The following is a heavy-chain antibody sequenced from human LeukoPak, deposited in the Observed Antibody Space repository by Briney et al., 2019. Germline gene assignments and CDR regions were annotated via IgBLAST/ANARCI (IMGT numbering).Heavy chain of an antibody. CDR2: IYTSGST. D-gene: IGHD6-13*01. Sequence: SETLSLTCTVSGGSISSYYWSWIRQPAGKGLEWIGRIYTSGSTNYNPSLKSRVTMSVDTSKNQFSLKLSSVTAADTAVYYCARDSSSWSPPFFDYWGQGTLVTVSS. CDR3: ARDSSSWSPPFFDY. CDR1: GGSISSYY. J-gene: IGHJ4*02. V-gene: IGHV4-4*07.